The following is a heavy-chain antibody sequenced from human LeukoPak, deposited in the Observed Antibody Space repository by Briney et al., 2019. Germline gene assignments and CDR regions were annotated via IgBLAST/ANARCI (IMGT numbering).Heavy chain of an antibody. D-gene: IGHD5-18*01. J-gene: IGHJ5*02. CDR3: AKLGGYSQNWFDP. V-gene: IGHV5-51*01. Sequence: ESRKIPCVSSGYSFISYGIGWVRQMPGKGLEWIGRIYPGDSGTRYSPSFQGQVTLSVDASIHTAYLQWSSLKASDTAMYYCAKLGGYSQNWFDPWGPGTLVTASS. CDR1: GYSFISYG. CDR2: IYPGDSGT.